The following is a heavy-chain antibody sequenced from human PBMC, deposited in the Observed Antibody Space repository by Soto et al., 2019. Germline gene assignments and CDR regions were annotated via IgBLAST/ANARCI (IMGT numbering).Heavy chain of an antibody. CDR1: GFTFSTYG. Sequence: GGSLRLSCAASGFTFSTYGMHWVRQAPGKGLEWVAVIWFDGTKKYYADSVNGRFTISRDNSKNTLYLQMNSLRTEDTAVYYCASQIFWSGSTAHGMDVWGQGTAVTVSS. CDR2: IWFDGTKK. V-gene: IGHV3-33*01. CDR3: ASQIFWSGSTAHGMDV. J-gene: IGHJ6*02. D-gene: IGHD3-3*01.